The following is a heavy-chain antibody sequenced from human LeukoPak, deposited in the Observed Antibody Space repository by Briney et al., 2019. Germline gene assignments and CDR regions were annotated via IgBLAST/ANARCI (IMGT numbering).Heavy chain of an antibody. D-gene: IGHD3-10*01. J-gene: IGHJ6*03. CDR2: IAWNSGNI. Sequence: GGSLRLSCAASGFTFGDYAMHWVRQAPGKGLEWVSGIAWNSGNIGYADSVKGRFTISRDNAKNSLYLQMNSLRAEDTAVYYCAKASGRDYYYYYMDVWGKGTTVTVSS. V-gene: IGHV3-9*01. CDR1: GFTFGDYA. CDR3: AKASGRDYYYYYMDV.